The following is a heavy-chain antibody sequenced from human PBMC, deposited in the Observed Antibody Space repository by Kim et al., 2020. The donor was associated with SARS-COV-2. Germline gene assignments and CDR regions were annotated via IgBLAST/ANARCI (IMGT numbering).Heavy chain of an antibody. D-gene: IGHD6-13*01. J-gene: IGHJ4*02. CDR2: IKRDGSEK. CDR3: TSWGAGNY. Sequence: GGSLRLSCAASGFTFSNYWMSWVRQAPGKGLEWVANIKRDGSEKYYVDSERGRFTISRDNAQNSLFLQMNSLRVEDTAVYYCTSWGAGNYWGPGTLVTVSS. CDR1: GFTFSNYW. V-gene: IGHV3-7*01.